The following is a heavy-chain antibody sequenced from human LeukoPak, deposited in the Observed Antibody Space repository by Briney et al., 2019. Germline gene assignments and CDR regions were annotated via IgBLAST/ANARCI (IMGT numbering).Heavy chain of an antibody. J-gene: IGHJ4*02. CDR3: ARETTVTSAGILDY. D-gene: IGHD4-17*01. CDR2: IYSGGST. CDR1: GFTVSSNY. Sequence: GGSLRLSCAASGFTVSSNYMSWGRQAPGKGLEWVSVIYSGGSTYYADSVKGRFTISRDNSKNTLYLQMSSLRAEDTAVYYCARETTVTSAGILDYWGQGTLVTVSS. V-gene: IGHV3-53*01.